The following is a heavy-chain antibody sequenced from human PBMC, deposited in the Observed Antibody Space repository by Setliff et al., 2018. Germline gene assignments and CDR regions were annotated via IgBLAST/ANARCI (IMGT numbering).Heavy chain of an antibody. CDR2: ITNSGGTI. Sequence: GGSLRLSCAASGFTFSDYYMSWIRQAPGKGLEWVSYITNSGGTIYYANSVKGRFTISRDNAKNSLYLQMNSLRVEDTAVYYCARDGGMGMVKGYYYGLDAWGPGTSVTVS. D-gene: IGHD5-18*01. J-gene: IGHJ6*02. CDR1: GFTFSDYY. CDR3: ARDGGMGMVKGYYYGLDA. V-gene: IGHV3-11*04.